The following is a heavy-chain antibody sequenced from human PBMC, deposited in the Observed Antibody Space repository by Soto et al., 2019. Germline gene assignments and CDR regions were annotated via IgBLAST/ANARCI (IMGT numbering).Heavy chain of an antibody. J-gene: IGHJ6*02. CDR2: ISYDGSNE. CDR3: ARDSLGMDV. CDR1: GFTFSSYA. Sequence: GGSLRLSCAASGFTFSSYAMHWVRQAPGKGLEWVAVISYDGSNEYYADSVKGRFTISRDDSKNTLYLQMNSLRAEDTAVYYCARDSLGMDVWGQGTTVTVSS. V-gene: IGHV3-30-3*01.